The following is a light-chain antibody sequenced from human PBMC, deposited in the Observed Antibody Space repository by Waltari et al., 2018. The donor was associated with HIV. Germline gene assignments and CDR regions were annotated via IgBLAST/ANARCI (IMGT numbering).Light chain of an antibody. Sequence: DIQMTQAPSSLSASLGDRVTITCLSSQGISNDIGWYQQKPGEAPKRLIYAASSLQSGVPSRFSGSGSGTEFNLTISSLKPEDFAMYYCLQHSTYQWKFGQGPKVEL. J-gene: IGKJ1*01. CDR1: QGISND. CDR2: AAS. V-gene: IGKV1-17*01. CDR3: LQHSTYQWK.